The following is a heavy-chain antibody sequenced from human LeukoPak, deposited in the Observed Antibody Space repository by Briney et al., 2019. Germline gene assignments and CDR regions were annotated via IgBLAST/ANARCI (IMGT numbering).Heavy chain of an antibody. CDR2: IYYSGST. CDR1: GGSTSSSSYY. Sequence: NPSETLSLTCTVSGGSTSSSSYYWGWIRQPPGKGLEWIGSIYYSGSTYYNPSLKSRVTISVDTSKNQFSLKLSSVTAADTAVYYCARHKILLLWFGELLHGLPYYFDYWGQGTLVTVSS. CDR3: ARHKILLLWFGELLHGLPYYFDY. D-gene: IGHD3-10*01. J-gene: IGHJ4*02. V-gene: IGHV4-39*01.